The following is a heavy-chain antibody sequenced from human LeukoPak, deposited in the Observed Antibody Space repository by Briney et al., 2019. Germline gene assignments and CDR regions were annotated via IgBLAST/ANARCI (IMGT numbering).Heavy chain of an antibody. CDR1: GFNLNTKW. CDR2: INQDGSEK. CDR3: ADPPSDY. J-gene: IGHJ4*02. V-gene: IGHV3-7*01. Sequence: PGGSLRLSCAASGFNLNTKWMTWVRQAPGKGLEWAANINQDGSEKYYVDSVKGRFTISRDNAKNSLFLEMSGLRAEDSAVYYCADPPSDYWGQGTLVAVSS.